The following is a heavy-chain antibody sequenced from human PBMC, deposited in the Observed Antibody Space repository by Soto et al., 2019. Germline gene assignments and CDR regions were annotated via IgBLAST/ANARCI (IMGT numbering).Heavy chain of an antibody. V-gene: IGHV3-53*01. CDR3: ATRPLLPGAP. CDR2: IYSGGST. J-gene: IGHJ3*01. Sequence: EVQLVESGGGLIQPGGSLRLSCRASGFTFSSNDMNWVRQAPGKGLEWVSLIYSGGSTYYADSVKGRFTISRDNSKNTLYLQMSSLRAEDTALYYCATRPLLPGAPWGQGTMVTVSS. CDR1: GFTFSSND. D-gene: IGHD3-22*01.